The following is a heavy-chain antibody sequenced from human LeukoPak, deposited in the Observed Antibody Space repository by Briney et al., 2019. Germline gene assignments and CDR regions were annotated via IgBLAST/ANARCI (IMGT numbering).Heavy chain of an antibody. D-gene: IGHD4-17*01. Sequence: GASVKVSCKASGGTFSSYAISWVRQAPGQGLEWMGWINPNSGGTNYAQKFQGRVTMTRDTSISTAYMELSRLRSDDTAVYYCAREYGDYAPGAFDIWGQGTMVTVSS. CDR2: INPNSGGT. CDR1: GGTFSSYA. J-gene: IGHJ3*02. CDR3: AREYGDYAPGAFDI. V-gene: IGHV1-2*02.